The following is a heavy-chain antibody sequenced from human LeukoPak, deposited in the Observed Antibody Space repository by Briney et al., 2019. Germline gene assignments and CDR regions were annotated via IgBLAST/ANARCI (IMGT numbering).Heavy chain of an antibody. V-gene: IGHV4-59*08. Sequence: SETLSLTCNVSGDSVSSVYWSWIRQPPGKGLEWIGYIYYNGYTDYNPSLKSRVTISVDTSKNQLSLHMSSVTASDSAIYYCARHRRNLNEDRFREGEPNFDYWGQGTLVTVSS. D-gene: IGHD1-14*01. J-gene: IGHJ4*02. CDR1: GDSVSSVY. CDR3: ARHRRNLNEDRFREGEPNFDY. CDR2: IYYNGYT.